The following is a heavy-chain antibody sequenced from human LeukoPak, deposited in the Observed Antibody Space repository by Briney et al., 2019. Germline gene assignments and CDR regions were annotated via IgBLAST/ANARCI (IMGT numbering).Heavy chain of an antibody. Sequence: GASVKVSYKASGYTFTSYGISWVRQAPGQGLEWMGWISAYNGNTNYAQKLQGRVTMTTDTSTSTAYMELRSLRSDDTAVYYCARYDSSGYYYRDWFDPWGQGTLVTVSS. CDR1: GYTFTSYG. V-gene: IGHV1-18*01. CDR3: ARYDSSGYYYRDWFDP. CDR2: ISAYNGNT. J-gene: IGHJ5*02. D-gene: IGHD3-22*01.